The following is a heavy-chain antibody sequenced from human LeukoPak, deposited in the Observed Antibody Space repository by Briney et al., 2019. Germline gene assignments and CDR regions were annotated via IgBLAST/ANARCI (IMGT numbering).Heavy chain of an antibody. CDR1: GGSTSGGNYY. V-gene: IGHV4-39*07. CDR3: ARGSRGYSYG. CDR2: ISSSGNT. D-gene: IGHD5-18*01. Sequence: SETLSLTCIVSGGSTSGGNYYWGWIRRPPGKGLEWIGGISSSGNTYYNPSLKSRITISIDTSKNHFSLKLSSVTAADTAVYYCARGSRGYSYGWGQGTLVTVSS. J-gene: IGHJ4*02.